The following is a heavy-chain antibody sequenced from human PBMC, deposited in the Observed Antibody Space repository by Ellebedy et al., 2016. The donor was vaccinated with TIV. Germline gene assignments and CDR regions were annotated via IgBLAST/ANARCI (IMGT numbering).Heavy chain of an antibody. CDR3: TTGPAAGMDV. CDR1: RSTFSYAW. Sequence: GESLKISXAASRSTFSYAWMNWVRQAPGKGLEWVGRIKSKTDGGTADYAAPVKGRFTISRDDSKNTLYLQMNSLKTEDTAVYYCTTGPAAGMDVWGQGTTVTVSS. J-gene: IGHJ6*02. CDR2: IKSKTDGGTA. V-gene: IGHV3-15*07. D-gene: IGHD2-15*01.